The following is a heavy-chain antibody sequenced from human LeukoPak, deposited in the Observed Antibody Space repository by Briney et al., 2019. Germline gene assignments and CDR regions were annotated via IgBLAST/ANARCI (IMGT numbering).Heavy chain of an antibody. CDR2: IYSSGST. D-gene: IGHD3-10*01. CDR3: AKDGPLSYGSGFDY. J-gene: IGHJ4*02. V-gene: IGHV3-66*01. CDR1: GFTVTKNF. Sequence: GGSLRLSCAASGFTVTKNFMCWVRQAPGKGLEWLSVIYSSGSTYYADSVKGRFTISRDNSKNTLYLQMNSLRAEDTAVYYCAKDGPLSYGSGFDYWGQGTLVTVSS.